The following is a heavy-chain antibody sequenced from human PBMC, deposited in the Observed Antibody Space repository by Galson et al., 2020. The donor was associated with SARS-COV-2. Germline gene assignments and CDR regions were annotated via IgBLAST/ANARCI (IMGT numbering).Heavy chain of an antibody. J-gene: IGHJ4*02. V-gene: IGHV4-59*08. Sequence: ASETLSLTCTVFGGSISTYYWSWIRQPPGKGLEWIGYLYYGGNTNYNPSLQSRVTISVDTSKSQFSLQLNSVTAADTAVYYCARLPVVRGVDSWGQVILVTVTS. CDR2: LYYGGNT. CDR1: GGSISTYY. CDR3: ARLPVVRGVDS. D-gene: IGHD3-10*01.